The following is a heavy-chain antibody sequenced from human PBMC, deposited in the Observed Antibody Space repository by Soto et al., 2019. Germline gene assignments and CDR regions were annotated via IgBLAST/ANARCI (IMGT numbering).Heavy chain of an antibody. Sequence: GGSLRLSCAASGFTFSNYDMSWICQAPGKGLEWVSYISSSGSTIYYADSVKGRFTISRDNAKNSLYLQMNSLRAEDTAVYYCARARHSSGWSYYFDYWGRGTLVTVSS. CDR1: GFTFSNYD. V-gene: IGHV3-11*01. J-gene: IGHJ4*02. D-gene: IGHD6-19*01. CDR3: ARARHSSGWSYYFDY. CDR2: ISSSGSTI.